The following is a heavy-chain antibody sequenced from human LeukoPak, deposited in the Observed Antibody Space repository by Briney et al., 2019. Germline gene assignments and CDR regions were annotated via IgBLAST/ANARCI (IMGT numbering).Heavy chain of an antibody. Sequence: SETLSLTCAVYGGSFSGYYWSWIRQPPGKGLEWIGEINHSGSTNYNPSLKSRVTISVDTSKNQFSLKLSSVTAPDTAVYYCAGHEDRNWYFDHWGQGTLVTVSS. V-gene: IGHV4-34*01. CDR2: INHSGST. CDR1: GGSFSGYY. CDR3: AGHEDRNWYFDH. D-gene: IGHD1-1*01. J-gene: IGHJ4*02.